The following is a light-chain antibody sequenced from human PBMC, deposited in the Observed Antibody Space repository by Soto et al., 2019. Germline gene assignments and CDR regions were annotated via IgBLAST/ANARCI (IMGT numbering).Light chain of an antibody. CDR1: SSDVGGYNY. J-gene: IGLJ2*01. Sequence: QSALTQPASVSGSPGQSITISCTGTSSDVGGYNYVSWYQHHPGNAPKLMIYDVTNRPSGVSNRFSGSKSGNTASLTISGLQAEDEADYYCTSSTTSSPYVVFGGGTKVTVL. CDR2: DVT. V-gene: IGLV2-14*03. CDR3: TSSTTSSPYVV.